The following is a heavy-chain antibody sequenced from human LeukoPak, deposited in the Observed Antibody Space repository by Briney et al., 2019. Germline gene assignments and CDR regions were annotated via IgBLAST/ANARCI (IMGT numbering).Heavy chain of an antibody. Sequence: PGGSLRLSCTASGFTFSSYWMSWVRQAPGKGLEWVANTNQDGSEKNYVDSVKGRFTISRDNAENSLDLQMNCLRAEDTAVYYCARDAYCSGGSCYVYWGQGTLVTVSS. V-gene: IGHV3-7*01. CDR1: GFTFSSYW. D-gene: IGHD2-15*01. CDR3: ARDAYCSGGSCYVY. CDR2: TNQDGSEK. J-gene: IGHJ4*02.